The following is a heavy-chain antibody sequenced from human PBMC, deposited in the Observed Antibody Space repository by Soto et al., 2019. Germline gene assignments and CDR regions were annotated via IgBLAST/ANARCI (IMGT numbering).Heavy chain of an antibody. D-gene: IGHD4-17*01. Sequence: PSETLSLTCTVSGGSISSGGYYWSWIRQHPGKGLEWIGYIYYSGSTYYNPSLKSRVTISVDTSKNQFSLKVRSVTAADTAVYYCVRETYGDYVGYFDPWGQGIQVTVSS. J-gene: IGHJ5*02. V-gene: IGHV4-31*03. CDR3: VRETYGDYVGYFDP. CDR1: GGSISSGGYY. CDR2: IYYSGST.